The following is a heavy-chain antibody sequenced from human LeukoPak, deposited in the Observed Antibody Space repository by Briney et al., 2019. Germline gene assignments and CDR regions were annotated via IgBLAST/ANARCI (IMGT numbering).Heavy chain of an antibody. D-gene: IGHD4-23*01. V-gene: IGHV3-7*01. CDR2: IKQDGSEQ. CDR3: ARDYGGSSPFDY. Sequence: GGPLRLSCAASGFTFTTYWMGWVRQAPGKGLERVANIKQDGSEQYYVDSVKGRFTISRDNAKNSLSLQMNSLRAEDTAVYYCARDYGGSSPFDYWGQGTLVTVSS. CDR1: GFTFTTYW. J-gene: IGHJ4*02.